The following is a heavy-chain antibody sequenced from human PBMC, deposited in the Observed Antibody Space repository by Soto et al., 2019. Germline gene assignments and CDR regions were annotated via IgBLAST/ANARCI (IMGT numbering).Heavy chain of an antibody. CDR1: GYTFTSYA. D-gene: IGHD3-10*01. V-gene: IGHV1-8*01. J-gene: IGHJ6*04. Sequence: QVQLVQSGAEVKKPGASVKVSCKASGYTFTSYAINWVRQAAGQGLEGMGWMNPNSGKLHSAQKFQGRVTMVRNTSPGTTYTQLNTPTSEDTAVYISARGSSWFGEPPKDVWGKETTVTVSS. CDR2: MNPNSGKL. CDR3: ARGSSWFGEPPKDV.